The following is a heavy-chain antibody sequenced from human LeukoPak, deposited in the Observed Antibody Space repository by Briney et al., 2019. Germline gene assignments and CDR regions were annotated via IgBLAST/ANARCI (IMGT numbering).Heavy chain of an antibody. CDR2: INPDSGDT. CDR3: ARGGGTFFGVLND. CDR1: GYTFTGHY. D-gene: IGHD3-3*01. V-gene: IGHV1-2*02. J-gene: IGHJ4*02. Sequence: ASVKVSCKSSGYTFTGHYMHLVRQAPGQGLEWMGWINPDSGDTNYAQRFQGRVTMTRDTSISTAYMDLGSLRSDDTAVYYWARGGGTFFGVLNDWGQGTLVIVSS.